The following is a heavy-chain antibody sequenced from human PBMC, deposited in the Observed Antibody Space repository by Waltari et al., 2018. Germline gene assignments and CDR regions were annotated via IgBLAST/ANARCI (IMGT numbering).Heavy chain of an antibody. Sequence: LVQSGAEVKKPGASVKVSCKASGYTFTGYAILWVRQAPGQGLEWMGRINPANVDTHYAQNFHGRVALTTDTSTNTAFMELQRLRSDDTAVYYCLRDSSGSHFDYWGQGTLVTVSS. CDR2: INPANVDT. CDR1: GYTFTGYA. V-gene: IGHV1-2*06. J-gene: IGHJ4*02. D-gene: IGHD3-22*01. CDR3: LRDSSGSHFDY.